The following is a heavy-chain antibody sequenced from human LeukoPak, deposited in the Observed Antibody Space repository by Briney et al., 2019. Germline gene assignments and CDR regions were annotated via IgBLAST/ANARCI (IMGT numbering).Heavy chain of an antibody. V-gene: IGHV4-34*01. D-gene: IGHD3-10*01. CDR2: ITHSGTT. CDR3: ARGYYVSGSYSPTGIDY. CDR1: GGSFSGYY. Sequence: HSEILSLTCAVYGGSFSGYYWSWIRQPPGKGLEWIGEITHSGTTNYNPSLKSRVTISVDTSKNQFSLTLSSVTAADTAVYYCARGYYVSGSYSPTGIDYWGQGTLVTVAS. J-gene: IGHJ4*02.